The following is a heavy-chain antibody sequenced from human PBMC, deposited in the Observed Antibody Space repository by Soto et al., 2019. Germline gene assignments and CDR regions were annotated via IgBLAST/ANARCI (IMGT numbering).Heavy chain of an antibody. CDR3: ARHPLRYFDWSYYYYGMDV. V-gene: IGHV4-39*01. J-gene: IGHJ6*02. CDR1: GGSISSSSYY. D-gene: IGHD3-9*01. Sequence: PSETLSLTCTVSGGSISSSSYYWGWIRQPPGKGLEWIGSIYYSGSTYYNPSLKSRVTISVDTSKNQFSLKLSSVTAADTAVYYCARHPLRYFDWSYYYYGMDVWGQGTTVTVSS. CDR2: IYYSGST.